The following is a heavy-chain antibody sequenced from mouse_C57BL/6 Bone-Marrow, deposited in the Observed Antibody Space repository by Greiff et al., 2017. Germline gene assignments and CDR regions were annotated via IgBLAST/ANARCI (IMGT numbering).Heavy chain of an antibody. CDR1: GYTFTSYG. CDR2: IYPRSGNT. CDR3: ARNLGFDY. D-gene: IGHD4-1*01. J-gene: IGHJ2*01. Sequence: QVQLKESGAELARPGASVKLSCKASGYTFTSYGISWVKQRTGQGLEWIGEIYPRSGNTYYNEKFKGKATLTADKSSSTAYMELRSLTSEDSAVYFCARNLGFDYWGQGTTLTVSS. V-gene: IGHV1-81*01.